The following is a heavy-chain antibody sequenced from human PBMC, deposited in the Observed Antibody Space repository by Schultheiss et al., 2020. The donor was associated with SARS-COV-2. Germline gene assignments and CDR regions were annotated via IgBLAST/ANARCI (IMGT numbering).Heavy chain of an antibody. V-gene: IGHV4-61*01. CDR3: AREGSSYDSSGYYVGGANWFDP. D-gene: IGHD3-22*01. J-gene: IGHJ5*02. CDR1: GGSVSSGNYY. CDR2: IYHSGST. Sequence: SETLSLTCTVSGGSVSSGNYYWSWIRQPPGKGLEWIGEIYHSGSTNYNPSLKSRVTISVDKSKNQFSLKLSSVTAADTAVYYCAREGSSYDSSGYYVGGANWFDPWGQGTLVTVSS.